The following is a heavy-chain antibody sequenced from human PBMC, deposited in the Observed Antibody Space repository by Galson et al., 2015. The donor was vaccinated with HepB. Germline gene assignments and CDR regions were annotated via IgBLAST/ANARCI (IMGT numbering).Heavy chain of an antibody. V-gene: IGHV5-51*01. CDR3: ARASGSYRWYGAFDI. D-gene: IGHD1-26*01. CDR1: GYSLTSYW. Sequence: QSGAEVKKPGESLKISCKGSGYSLTSYWIGWVRQMPGKGLEWMGIIYPGDSDTRYSPSFQGQVTISADKSISTAYLQWSSLKASDTAMYYCARASGSYRWYGAFDIWGQGTMVTVSS. CDR2: IYPGDSDT. J-gene: IGHJ3*02.